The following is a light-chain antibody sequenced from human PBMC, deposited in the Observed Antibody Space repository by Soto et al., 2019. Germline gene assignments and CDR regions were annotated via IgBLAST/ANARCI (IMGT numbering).Light chain of an antibody. Sequence: EIVLTQSPATLSLSPGERATLSCRASQSVSSNLAWYQQKPGQAPRLLIYDASNRATGIPARFSASGSGTDFTLTISSLEPEDFAVYYCQQRSNWPTITFGQGTRLEIK. J-gene: IGKJ5*01. CDR3: QQRSNWPTIT. CDR1: QSVSSN. CDR2: DAS. V-gene: IGKV3-11*01.